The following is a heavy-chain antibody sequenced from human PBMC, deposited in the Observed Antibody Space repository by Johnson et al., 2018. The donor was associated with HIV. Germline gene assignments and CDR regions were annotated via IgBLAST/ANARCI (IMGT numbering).Heavy chain of an antibody. D-gene: IGHD3-16*01. V-gene: IGHV3-9*01. CDR1: GFTFDDYA. Sequence: VQLVESGGGLVQPGRSLRLSCAASGFTFDDYAIHWVRQTPGKGLEWVSGINWNGDSTDYADSVKGRFTVSRDNAKNTLFLEMKSLRAEDTAVYYCVRTSCTGARCLGYDPFDVWGQGTMVTVSS. J-gene: IGHJ3*01. CDR3: VRTSCTGARCLGYDPFDV. CDR2: INWNGDST.